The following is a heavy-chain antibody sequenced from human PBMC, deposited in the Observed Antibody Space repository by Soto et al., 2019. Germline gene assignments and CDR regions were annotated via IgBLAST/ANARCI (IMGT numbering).Heavy chain of an antibody. CDR1: GGSISSDY. V-gene: IGHV4-59*01. D-gene: IGHD4-4*01. CDR3: ARDSVSRFDY. Sequence: SETLSLTCTVSGGSISSDYWSWIRQPPGKGLELIGYIYYSGSTNYNSSLKSRVTISVDTSKNQFSLKLSSVTAADTAVYYCARDSVSRFDYWGQGTLVTVPQ. CDR2: IYYSGST. J-gene: IGHJ4*02.